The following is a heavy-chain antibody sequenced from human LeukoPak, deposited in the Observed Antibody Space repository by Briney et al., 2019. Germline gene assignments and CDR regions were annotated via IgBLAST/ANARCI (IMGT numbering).Heavy chain of an antibody. J-gene: IGHJ4*02. CDR3: ARDDSSGYYGIDY. CDR2: IYSGGST. D-gene: IGHD3-22*01. V-gene: IGHV3-53*01. CDR1: GFTVSSNY. Sequence: GGSLRLSCAASGFTVSSNYMSWVRQAPGKGLEWVSVIYSGGSTYYADSVKGRFTISRDNLKNTLYLQMNSLRAEDTAVYYCARDDSSGYYGIDYWGQGTLVTVSS.